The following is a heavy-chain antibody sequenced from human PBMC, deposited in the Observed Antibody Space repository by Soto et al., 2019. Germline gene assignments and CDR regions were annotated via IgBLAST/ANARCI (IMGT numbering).Heavy chain of an antibody. CDR1: GYYFTTYG. D-gene: IGHD6-19*01. Sequence: QVQLVQSGPEVKKPGASVKVSCKAPGYYFTTYGISWVRQVPGQGLEWMGWISGYTGNTNYAQKLQGRVTMTTDTSTNTAYMELRSLRSDDTALYYCARDEPVVAGSSGMDVWGQGTTVTVSS. V-gene: IGHV1-18*04. CDR3: ARDEPVVAGSSGMDV. CDR2: ISGYTGNT. J-gene: IGHJ6*02.